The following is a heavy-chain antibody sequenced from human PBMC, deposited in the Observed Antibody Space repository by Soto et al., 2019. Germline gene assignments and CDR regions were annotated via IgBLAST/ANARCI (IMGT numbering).Heavy chain of an antibody. J-gene: IGHJ6*03. Sequence: GGSLRLSCAASGFTFSSYAMSWVRQAPGKGLEWVSAISGSGGSTYYADSVKGRFTISRDNSKNTLYLQMNSLRAEDTAVYYCAKDIGSGWYRYMDVWGKGTTVTVSS. CDR1: GFTFSSYA. CDR2: ISGSGGST. CDR3: AKDIGSGWYRYMDV. V-gene: IGHV3-23*01. D-gene: IGHD6-19*01.